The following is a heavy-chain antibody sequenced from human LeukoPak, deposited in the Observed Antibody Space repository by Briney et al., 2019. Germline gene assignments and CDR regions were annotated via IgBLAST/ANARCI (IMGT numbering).Heavy chain of an antibody. V-gene: IGHV1-69*01. D-gene: IGHD2-2*01. CDR3: ALSLHCSSTSCYFDY. CDR2: IIPIFGTA. CDR1: GGTFSSYA. J-gene: IGHJ4*02. Sequence: ASVKVSCKASGGTFSSYAISWVRQAPGQGLEWMGGIIPIFGTANYAQKFQGRVTITADESTSTAYMELSSLGSEDTAVYYCALSLHCSSTSCYFDYWGQGTLVTVSS.